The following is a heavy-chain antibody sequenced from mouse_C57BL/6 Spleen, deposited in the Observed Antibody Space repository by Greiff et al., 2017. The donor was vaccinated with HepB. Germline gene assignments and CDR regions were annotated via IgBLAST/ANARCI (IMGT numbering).Heavy chain of an antibody. CDR1: GYSFTGYY. CDR3: ARSDSSGYDYAMDY. Sequence: EVQLQQSGPELVKPGASVKISCKASGYSFTGYYMNWVKQSPEKSLEWIGEINPSTGGTTYNQKFKAKATLTVDKSSSTAYMQLKSLTSEDSAVYYCARSDSSGYDYAMDYWGKGTSVTVSS. D-gene: IGHD3-2*02. J-gene: IGHJ4*01. CDR2: INPSTGGT. V-gene: IGHV1-42*01.